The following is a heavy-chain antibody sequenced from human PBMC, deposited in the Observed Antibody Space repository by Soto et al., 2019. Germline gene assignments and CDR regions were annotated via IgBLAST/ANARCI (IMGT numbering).Heavy chain of an antibody. CDR3: ARGYCSGGSCYSYYYGMDV. D-gene: IGHD2-15*01. CDR2: IFNSGST. V-gene: IGHV4-61*01. Sequence: PSETLSLTCTVSGGSISSGRYYWCWIRQPPGKGLEWIGYIFNSGSTNYNPSLKSRVTISVDTSKNQFSLNLSSVTAADTAVYYCARGYCSGGSCYSYYYGMDVWGQGTTVTVSS. J-gene: IGHJ6*02. CDR1: GGSISSGRYY.